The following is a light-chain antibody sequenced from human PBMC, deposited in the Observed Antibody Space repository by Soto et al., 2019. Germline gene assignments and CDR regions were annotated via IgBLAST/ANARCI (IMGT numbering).Light chain of an antibody. J-gene: IGLJ3*02. CDR1: SSDVGGYDY. CDR2: DVT. Sequence: QSALTQPRSVSGSPGQSVTISCTGTSSDVGGYDYVSWFQHHPGKVPKLMIYDVTKRPSGVPDRFSASKSGNTASLTISGLQAEDAADYYCCSYGGYFWVFGGGTKVTVL. CDR3: CSYGGYFWV. V-gene: IGLV2-11*01.